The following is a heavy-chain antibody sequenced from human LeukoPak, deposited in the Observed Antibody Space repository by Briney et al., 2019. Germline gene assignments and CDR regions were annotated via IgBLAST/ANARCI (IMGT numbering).Heavy chain of an antibody. CDR2: ISYDGSNK. V-gene: IGHV3-30*18. CDR1: GFTFSSYG. Sequence: GRSLRLSCAASGFTFSSYGMHWVRQAPGKGLEWVAVISYDGSNKYYADSVKGRFTISRDNSKNTLYLQMNSLRAEDTAVYYCAKETRAARGFDYWGQGTLVTVSS. D-gene: IGHD6-6*01. CDR3: AKETRAARGFDY. J-gene: IGHJ4*02.